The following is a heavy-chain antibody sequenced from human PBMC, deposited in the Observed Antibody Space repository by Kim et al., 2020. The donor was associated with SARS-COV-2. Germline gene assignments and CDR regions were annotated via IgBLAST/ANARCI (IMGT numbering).Heavy chain of an antibody. V-gene: IGHV3-11*04. D-gene: IGHD3-10*01. Sequence: YADSVRGRFTISRDNAKNSLYLQMNSLRAEDTAVYYCAREEGFGESHFVYWGQGTLVTVSS. J-gene: IGHJ4*02. CDR3: AREEGFGESHFVY.